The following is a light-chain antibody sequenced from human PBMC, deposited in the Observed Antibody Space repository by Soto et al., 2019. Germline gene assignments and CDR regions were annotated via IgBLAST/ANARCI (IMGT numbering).Light chain of an antibody. CDR1: QSISAW. V-gene: IGKV1-5*03. CDR3: QQYNSYPIT. CDR2: KAS. Sequence: EIHWTRAHSIQSASVGDRVAITCRASQSISAWVAWYQQKPGKAPKXLIYKASRLESGVPSRFSGSGSGTEFTLTISSLQPDDFATSYCQQYNSYPITPGQGTRLE. J-gene: IGKJ5*01.